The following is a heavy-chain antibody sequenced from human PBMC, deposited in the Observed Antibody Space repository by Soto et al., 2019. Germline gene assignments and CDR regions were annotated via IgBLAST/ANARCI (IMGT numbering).Heavy chain of an antibody. CDR1: GFTFEDYN. D-gene: IGHD3-10*01. J-gene: IGHJ6*02. CDR3: AKAHFGSGSFDYCGMDV. V-gene: IGHV3-43*01. Sequence: EVHLVESGGVVVQPGGSLRLSCAASGFTFEDYNMHWVRQIPGKGLDWVSLISWDGGTTYYGDSVKGRFTISRDNRNNFLYLQMNSLRTEDTALYYCAKAHFGSGSFDYCGMDVLGQGTTVTVSS. CDR2: ISWDGGTT.